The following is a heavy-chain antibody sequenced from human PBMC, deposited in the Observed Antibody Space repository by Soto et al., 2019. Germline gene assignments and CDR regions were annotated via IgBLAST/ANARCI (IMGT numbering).Heavy chain of an antibody. CDR3: AKRPTDFWSGYWPSDY. CDR1: GFTFSSYA. V-gene: IGHV3-23*01. CDR2: ISGGGDAS. Sequence: GGSLRLSCTASGFTFSSYAMDWVRQAPGKGLGWLSAISGGGDASHYADSVKGRFTISRDNSKNTLFLQMSSLRAEDTAVYYCAKRPTDFWSGYWPSDYWGQGTLVTVSS. J-gene: IGHJ4*02. D-gene: IGHD3-3*01.